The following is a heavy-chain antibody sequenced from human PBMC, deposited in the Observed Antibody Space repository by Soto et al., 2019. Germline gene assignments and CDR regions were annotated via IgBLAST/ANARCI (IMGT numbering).Heavy chain of an antibody. V-gene: IGHV2-5*02. Sequence: QITLNESGPTVVQPAETLTLTCTFSGFSLTTSGAGVGWIRQSPGKAPEWLALIYWDDDKRYSASLKSRITITKDTSKNQFSLKLTSVTAADAAVYYCARSMVFPPHYYYMDVWGKGTTVTVSS. D-gene: IGHD2-8*01. J-gene: IGHJ6*03. CDR1: GFSLTTSGAG. CDR3: ARSMVFPPHYYYMDV. CDR2: IYWDDDK.